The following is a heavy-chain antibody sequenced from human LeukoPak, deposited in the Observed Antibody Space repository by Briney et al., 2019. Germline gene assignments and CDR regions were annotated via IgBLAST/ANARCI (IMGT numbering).Heavy chain of an antibody. Sequence: SVKVSCKASGGTFSSYAISWVRQAPGQGLEWMGGIIPIFGTANYAQKIQGRVTITADESTSTAYMELSSLRSEDTAVYYCARGPYYDFWSGPTRYVFPLDYWGQGTLVTVSS. J-gene: IGHJ4*02. CDR1: GGTFSSYA. CDR3: ARGPYYDFWSGPTRYVFPLDY. V-gene: IGHV1-69*13. CDR2: IIPIFGTA. D-gene: IGHD3-3*01.